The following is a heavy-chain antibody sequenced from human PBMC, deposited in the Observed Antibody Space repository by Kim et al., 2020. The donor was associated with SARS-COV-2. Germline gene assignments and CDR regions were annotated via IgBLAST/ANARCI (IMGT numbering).Heavy chain of an antibody. J-gene: IGHJ4*02. Sequence: YADHLGGRLAISRDNAKHPVYLQMNSVRAEDTAVYYCLRCSSTSCYKGAIWGQGTLVTVSS. D-gene: IGHD2-2*02. V-gene: IGHV3-11*06. CDR3: LRCSSTSCYKGAI.